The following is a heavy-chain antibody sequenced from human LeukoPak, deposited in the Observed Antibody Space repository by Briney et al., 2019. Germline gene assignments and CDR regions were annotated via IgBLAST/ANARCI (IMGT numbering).Heavy chain of an antibody. J-gene: IGHJ4*02. V-gene: IGHV3-53*01. CDR3: ARESGSYLQ. Sequence: GGSLRLSCAASGFTVSTNYMTWVRQAPGKGLDWVSIINTGGYAYYIDSVKGRFTISRDKSKNTLYLQMTFLNVEDTAVYYCARESGSYLQWGQGTLVTVSS. CDR1: GFTVSTNY. D-gene: IGHD1-26*01. CDR2: INTGGYA.